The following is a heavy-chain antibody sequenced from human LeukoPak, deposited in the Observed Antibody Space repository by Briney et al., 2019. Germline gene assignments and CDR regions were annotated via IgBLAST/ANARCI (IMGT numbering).Heavy chain of an antibody. CDR3: ARGIEESGYLLMSY. CDR2: IYYSGNT. CDR1: GGSIIGDY. V-gene: IGHV4-59*08. Sequence: KSSETLSLTCTVSGGSIIGDYWSWIRQPPGKGLEWIGYIYYSGNTNYNPALKSRVTISVDTSKNQFSLRLKSVTAADTAVYYCARGIEESGYLLMSYWGQGTLVTVSS. J-gene: IGHJ4*02. D-gene: IGHD3-22*01.